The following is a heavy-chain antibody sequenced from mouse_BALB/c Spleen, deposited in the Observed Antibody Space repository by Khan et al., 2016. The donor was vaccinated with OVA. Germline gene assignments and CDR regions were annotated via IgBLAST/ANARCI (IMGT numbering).Heavy chain of an antibody. CDR2: IRYDGNS. Sequence: EVQLQESGPGLVKPSQSLSLTCSVTGYSITSGYFWNWIRQFPGNNLEWMGYIRYDGNSDYNPSLKNRISITRDTSKNKFFLKLNSVTPEDTATYYCARGCSSGPAWFTYWGQGTLVTVSA. CDR3: ARGCSSGPAWFTY. V-gene: IGHV3-6*02. D-gene: IGHD3-1*01. CDR1: GYSITSGYF. J-gene: IGHJ3*01.